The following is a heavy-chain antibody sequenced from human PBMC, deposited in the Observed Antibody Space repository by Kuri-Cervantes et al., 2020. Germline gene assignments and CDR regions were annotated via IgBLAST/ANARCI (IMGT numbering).Heavy chain of an antibody. CDR3: AREPPQEYSYGSANWFDP. V-gene: IGHV1-24*01. Sequence: ASVKVSCKVSGYTLTELSMHWVRQAPGKGLEWMGGFDPEDGEAIYAQKFQGRVTMTEDTSTDTAYMELSSLRSEDTAVYYCAREPPQEYSYGSANWFDPWGQGTLVTVSS. CDR2: FDPEDGEA. D-gene: IGHD5-18*01. J-gene: IGHJ5*02. CDR1: GYTLTELS.